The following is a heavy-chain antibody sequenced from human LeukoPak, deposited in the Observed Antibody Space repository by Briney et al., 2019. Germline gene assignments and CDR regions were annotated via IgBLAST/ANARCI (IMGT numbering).Heavy chain of an antibody. CDR2: INPSGDTT. D-gene: IGHD6-19*01. V-gene: IGHV1-46*01. Sequence: ASVKVSCKASGCTFTSCYMHWVRQAPGQGLEWMGIINPSGDTTNYAQKFQGRVSMTRDTSTSTVYMELNSLRSDDTAVYYCARGPDQWLVPMADYWGQGTLITVSS. CDR3: ARGPDQWLVPMADY. CDR1: GCTFTSCY. J-gene: IGHJ4*02.